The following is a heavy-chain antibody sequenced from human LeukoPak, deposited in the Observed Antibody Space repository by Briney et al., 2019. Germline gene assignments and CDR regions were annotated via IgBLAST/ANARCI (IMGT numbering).Heavy chain of an antibody. CDR3: AREDRYTYGFYFDY. D-gene: IGHD5-18*01. V-gene: IGHV1-8*01. Sequence: ASVKVSCKASGYTFTSYDINWVRQATGQGLEWMGWMNPNSGNTGYAQKFQGRVTMTRDTSISTAYMELSRLRSDDTAIYYCAREDRYTYGFYFDYWGQGTLVTVSS. CDR1: GYTFTSYD. CDR2: MNPNSGNT. J-gene: IGHJ4*02.